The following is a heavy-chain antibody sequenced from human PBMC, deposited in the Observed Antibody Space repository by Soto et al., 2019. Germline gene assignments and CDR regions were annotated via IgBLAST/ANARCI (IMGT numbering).Heavy chain of an antibody. CDR2: IYYRGNA. CDR3: ARLEGLASISYYFDF. V-gene: IGHV4-39*01. CDR1: DDSINSDKYY. Sequence: QLQLQESGPGLVKPSETLSLTCSVSDDSINSDKYYWGWIRPPPGKGLEWIGSIYYRGNAYYNPSLQTRVTISLDKSKSQFSLKLNSVPAADSAVYFCARLEGLASISYYFDFWGPGALVTVSS. J-gene: IGHJ4*02. D-gene: IGHD6-6*01.